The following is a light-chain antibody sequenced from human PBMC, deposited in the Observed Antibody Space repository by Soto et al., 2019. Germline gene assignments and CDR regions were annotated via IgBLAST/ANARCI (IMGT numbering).Light chain of an antibody. CDR3: RQSGT. Sequence: EIVLTQSPGTLSLSPGERATLSCRASQSISNNYLAWYQKKLGQAPSLLIYGASIRATGIPDRFSGSGSGTDFTLTITRLEPEDFAVYYCRQSGTFGQGTKVEIK. CDR1: QSISNNY. J-gene: IGKJ1*01. CDR2: GAS. V-gene: IGKV3-20*01.